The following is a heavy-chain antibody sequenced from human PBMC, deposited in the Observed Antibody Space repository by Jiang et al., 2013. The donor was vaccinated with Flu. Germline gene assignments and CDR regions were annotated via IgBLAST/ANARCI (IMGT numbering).Heavy chain of an antibody. CDR3: ARQSVDYYFDY. Sequence: PGLVKPSETLSLTCSVSGVSISSGSYYWGWIRQPPGRGLEWIGSIYFTGSTYYNPSLKSRVTVSVDTSKNQFSLKLSSVTAADTAVFYCARQSVDYYFDYVGPGNPGHRLL. CDR2: IYFTGST. V-gene: IGHV4-39*01. D-gene: IGHD3/OR15-3a*01. J-gene: IGHJ4*02. CDR1: GVSISSGSYY.